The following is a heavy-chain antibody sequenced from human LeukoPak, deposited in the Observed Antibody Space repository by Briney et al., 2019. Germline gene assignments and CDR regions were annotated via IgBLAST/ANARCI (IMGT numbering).Heavy chain of an antibody. J-gene: IGHJ4*02. V-gene: IGHV3-15*01. CDR1: GFTFSNGW. CDR3: TTGGYYFDY. Sequence: GGSLRLSCAGSGFTFSNGWMNWVRQAPGKGLEWVGRIKSIVDGGTIDYAAPVKGRFTISRDDSKNTVYLQMNGLKTGDTAVYYCTTGGYYFDYWGLGTLVTVSS. CDR2: IKSIVDGGTI.